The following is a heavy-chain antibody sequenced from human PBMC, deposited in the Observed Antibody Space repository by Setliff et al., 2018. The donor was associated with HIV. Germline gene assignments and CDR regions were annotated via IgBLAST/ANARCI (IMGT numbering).Heavy chain of an antibody. V-gene: IGHV1-69*13. Sequence: ASVKVSCKTSGDSFRRHAISWARQAPGQGLEWMGGIIPIFPSPKYAEKFQGRVTITADESTSTAYMELSSLRFEDTAVYYCARSRGTWGTSFGYWGLGTLVTVSS. J-gene: IGHJ4*02. D-gene: IGHD3-16*01. CDR3: ARSRGTWGTSFGY. CDR2: IIPIFPSP. CDR1: GDSFRRHA.